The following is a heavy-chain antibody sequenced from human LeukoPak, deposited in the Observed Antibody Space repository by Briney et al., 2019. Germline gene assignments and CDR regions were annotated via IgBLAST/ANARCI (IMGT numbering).Heavy chain of an antibody. CDR2: ISAYNGNT. CDR1: GYTFTSYG. V-gene: IGHV1-18*01. CDR3: ARDWDKLNIVLMVYASSGY. J-gene: IGHJ4*02. Sequence: ASVKVSCKASGYTFTSYGISWVRQAPGQGLEWMGWISAYNGNTNYAQKLQGRVTMTTGTSTSTAYMELRSLRSDDTAVYYCARDWDKLNIVLMVYASSGYWGQGTLVTVSS. D-gene: IGHD2-8*01.